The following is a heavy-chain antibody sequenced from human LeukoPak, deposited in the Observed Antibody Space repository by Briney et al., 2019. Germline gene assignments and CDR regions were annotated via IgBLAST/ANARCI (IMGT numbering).Heavy chain of an antibody. CDR2: ISSSSSYI. CDR3: ARDPGPYYFDY. V-gene: IGHV3-21*01. CDR1: GFTFSSYS. Sequence: GGPLRLSCAASGFTFSSYSMNWVRQAPGKGLEWVSSISSSSSYIYYADSVKGRFTISRDNAKNSLYLQMNSLRAEDTAVYYCARDPGPYYFDYWGQGTLVTVSS. J-gene: IGHJ4*02.